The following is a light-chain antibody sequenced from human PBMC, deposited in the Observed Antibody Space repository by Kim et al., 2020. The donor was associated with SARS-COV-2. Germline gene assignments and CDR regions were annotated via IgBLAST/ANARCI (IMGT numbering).Light chain of an antibody. V-gene: IGLV1-44*01. CDR2: TNN. CDR1: SSNIGTNT. J-gene: IGLJ2*01. CDR3: AAWDDSLNGFVA. Sequence: RVTISCAGSSSNIGTNTVNWYQVVPGTAPKLLIHTNNQRPSGVPDRFSGSKADTSASLAISGLQSEDEADYYCAAWDDSLNGFVAFGGGTKVTVL.